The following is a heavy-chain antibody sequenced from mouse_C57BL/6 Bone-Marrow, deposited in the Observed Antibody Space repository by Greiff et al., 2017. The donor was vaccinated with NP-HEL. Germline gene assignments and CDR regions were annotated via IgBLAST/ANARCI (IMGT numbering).Heavy chain of an antibody. V-gene: IGHV1-81*01. J-gene: IGHJ2*01. CDR1: GYTFTSYG. Sequence: QVQLQQPGAELARPGASVKLSCKASGYTFTSYGISWVKQRTGQGLEWIGEIYPRSGNTYYNEKFKGKATLTADKSSSTAYMELRSLTSEDSAVYFCAREGNWPYFDYWGQGTTLTVSS. D-gene: IGHD4-1*01. CDR2: IYPRSGNT. CDR3: AREGNWPYFDY.